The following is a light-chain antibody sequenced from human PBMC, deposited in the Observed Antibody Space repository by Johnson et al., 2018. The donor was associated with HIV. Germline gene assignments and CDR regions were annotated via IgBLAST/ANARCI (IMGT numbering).Light chain of an antibody. CDR1: SSNIGRNY. Sequence: QSVLTQPPSVSAAPGQKVTISCSGRSSNIGRNYVSWYQQLPGTAPKLLIFDNNNRPSGIPDRFSGSKSGTSATLGITGLQTGDEADYYCGTWDSSLSAYVFGTGTKVTVL. CDR3: GTWDSSLSAYV. CDR2: DNN. J-gene: IGLJ1*01. V-gene: IGLV1-51*01.